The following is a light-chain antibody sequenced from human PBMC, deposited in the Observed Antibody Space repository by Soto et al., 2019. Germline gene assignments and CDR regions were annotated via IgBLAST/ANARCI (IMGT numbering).Light chain of an antibody. V-gene: IGLV2-8*01. J-gene: IGLJ1*01. CDR3: SSDAGSNKYV. CDR2: EVA. Sequence: QSALTQPPSASGSPGQSVTISCTGTSRDVGAYNYVSLYQQHPGKAPKLMIYEVAKRPSGVPDRFSGSKSGNTASLTGSGLEAEDEGDYFCSSDAGSNKYVFGPGTQVT. CDR1: SRDVGAYNY.